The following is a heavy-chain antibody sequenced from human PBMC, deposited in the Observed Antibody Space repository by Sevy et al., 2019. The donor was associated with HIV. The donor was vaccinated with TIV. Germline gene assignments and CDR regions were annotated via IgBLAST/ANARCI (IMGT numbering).Heavy chain of an antibody. J-gene: IGHJ4*02. CDR1: GFTSGSFY. V-gene: IGHV3-74*01. CDR3: AIGSAGTAQH. D-gene: IGHD6-19*01. CDR2: INSDGRLT. Sequence: GGSLRLSCAASGFTSGSFYMHWVRQTPKKGLVWVSNINSDGRLTNYADSVKGRFIVSRDNAKNTRHLQITSLGAEDTAVYYCAIGSAGTAQHWGQGILVTVSS.